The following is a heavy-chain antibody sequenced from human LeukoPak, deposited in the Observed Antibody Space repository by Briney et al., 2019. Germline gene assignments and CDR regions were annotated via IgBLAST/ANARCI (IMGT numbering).Heavy chain of an antibody. CDR3: ARESLGY. V-gene: IGHV4-39*02. Sequence: SETLSLTCTVSGGSISSSSYYWGWIRQPPGKGLEWIGSIYYSGSTYYDPSLKSRVTISVDTSKNQFSLKLSSVTAADTAVYYCARESLGYWGQGTLVTVSS. CDR2: IYYSGST. D-gene: IGHD3-16*01. CDR1: GGSISSSSYY. J-gene: IGHJ4*02.